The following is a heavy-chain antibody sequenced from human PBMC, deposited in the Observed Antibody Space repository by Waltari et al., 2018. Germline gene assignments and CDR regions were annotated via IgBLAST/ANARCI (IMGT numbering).Heavy chain of an antibody. CDR3: AREGSSGYYLRKVAFDI. Sequence: QLQLQESGPGLVKPSETLSLTCTVSGGSISSSSYYWGWIRQPPGKGLEWIGSIYYSGSTYYNPSLKSRVTISVDTSKNQFSLKLSSVTAADTAVYYCAREGSSGYYLRKVAFDIWGQGTMVTVSS. D-gene: IGHD3-22*01. V-gene: IGHV4-39*02. CDR1: GGSISSSSYY. CDR2: IYYSGST. J-gene: IGHJ3*02.